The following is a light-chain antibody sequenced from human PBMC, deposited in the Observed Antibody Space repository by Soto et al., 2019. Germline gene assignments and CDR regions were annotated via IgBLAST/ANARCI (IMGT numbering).Light chain of an antibody. V-gene: IGKV1-5*01. CDR2: DAS. Sequence: ASVGDRVTITCRASQSISSWLAWYQQKPGKAPKLLIYDASSLESGVPSRFSGSGSGTEFTLTISSLQPDDFATYYCQQYNSYSWTFGQGTKVDIK. CDR3: QQYNSYSWT. CDR1: QSISSW. J-gene: IGKJ1*01.